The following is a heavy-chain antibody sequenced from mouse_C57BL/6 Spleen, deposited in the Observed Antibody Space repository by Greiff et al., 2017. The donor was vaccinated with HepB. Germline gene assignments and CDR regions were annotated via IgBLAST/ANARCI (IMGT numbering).Heavy chain of an antibody. V-gene: IGHV5-15*01. Sequence: EVQVVESGGGLVQPGGSLKLSCAASGFTFSDYGMAWVRQAPRKGPEWVAFISNLAYSIYYADTVTGRFTISRENAKNTLYLEMSSLRSEDTAMYYCARHANYSNGYYAMDYWGQGTSVTVSS. CDR2: ISNLAYSI. J-gene: IGHJ4*01. CDR3: ARHANYSNGYYAMDY. D-gene: IGHD2-5*01. CDR1: GFTFSDYG.